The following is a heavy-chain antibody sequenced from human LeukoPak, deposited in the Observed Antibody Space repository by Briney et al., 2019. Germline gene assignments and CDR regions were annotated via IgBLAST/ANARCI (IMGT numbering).Heavy chain of an antibody. V-gene: IGHV1-2*02. CDR1: GYTFTGYY. CDR2: INPNSGGT. D-gene: IGHD3-3*01. CDR3: ARGVNDFWSGSYYMDV. J-gene: IGHJ6*03. Sequence: ASVKVSCKASGYTFTGYYMHWVRQAPGQGLEWMGWINPNSGGTNYAQKFQGRVTVTRNTSISTAYMELSSLRSEDTAVYYCARGVNDFWSGSYYMDVWGKGTTVTVSS.